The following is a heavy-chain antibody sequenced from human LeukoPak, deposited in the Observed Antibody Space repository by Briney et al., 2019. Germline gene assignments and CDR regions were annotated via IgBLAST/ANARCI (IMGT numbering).Heavy chain of an antibody. CDR1: GFTFSSYG. D-gene: IGHD3-22*01. J-gene: IGHJ4*02. V-gene: IGHV3-30*02. Sequence: AGGSLRLSCAASGFTFSSYGMHWVRQAPGKGLEWVGFIRYDGSNKYYADSVKGRFTISRDNSKNTLYLQMNSLRAEDTAVYYCAKDLAVFASYYDSSGYDYWGQGTLVTVS. CDR2: IRYDGSNK. CDR3: AKDLAVFASYYDSSGYDY.